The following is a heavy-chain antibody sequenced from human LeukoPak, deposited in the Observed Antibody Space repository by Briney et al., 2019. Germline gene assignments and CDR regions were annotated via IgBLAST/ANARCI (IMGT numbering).Heavy chain of an antibody. CDR1: GYTFTNYD. CDR3: ARDQDIVVVVAALRPREMGGFDP. V-gene: IGHV1-8*01. CDR2: MNPKSGNT. D-gene: IGHD2-15*01. J-gene: IGHJ5*02. Sequence: ASVKVSCKASGYTFTNYDINWVRQATGQGPEWMGWMNPKSGNTGYAQKFQGRVTMTRNTSISTAYMELSSLRSDDTAVYYCARDQDIVVVVAALRPREMGGFDPWGQGTLVTVSS.